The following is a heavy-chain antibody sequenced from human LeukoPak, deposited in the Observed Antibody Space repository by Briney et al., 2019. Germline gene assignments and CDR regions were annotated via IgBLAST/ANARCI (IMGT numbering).Heavy chain of an antibody. Sequence: SETLSLTCAVSGHSISSGYYWGWIRQPPGKGLEWIGSIYHSGSTYYNPSLKSRVTISVDTSKNHFSVKLSSVTAADTAVYYCARPSDRFECFDYWGQGTLVTVSS. CDR3: ARPSDRFECFDY. V-gene: IGHV4-38-2*01. CDR2: IYHSGST. CDR1: GHSISSGYY. J-gene: IGHJ4*02. D-gene: IGHD3-10*01.